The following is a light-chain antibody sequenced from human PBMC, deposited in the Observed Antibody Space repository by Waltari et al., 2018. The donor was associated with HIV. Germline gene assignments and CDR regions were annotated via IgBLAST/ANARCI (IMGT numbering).Light chain of an antibody. CDR3: SSYAGSSMSYA. V-gene: IGLV2-8*01. J-gene: IGLJ1*01. Sequence: QSALTQPPSASGSPGQSGPISCTGASSDVGAFKYVSWYHQHPGKAPKLLIYDVTKRPSGVPDRFSGSKSGNTASLTVSGLQAEDEAHYYCSSYAGSSMSYAFGTGTKVTVL. CDR1: SSDVGAFKY. CDR2: DVT.